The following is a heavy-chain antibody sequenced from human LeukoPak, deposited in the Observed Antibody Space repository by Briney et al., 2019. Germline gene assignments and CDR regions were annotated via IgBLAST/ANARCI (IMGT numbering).Heavy chain of an antibody. J-gene: IGHJ6*03. CDR2: IYSGGST. V-gene: IGHV3-53*01. Sequence: GGSLRLSCVPPGLTFSSNYMSWVRQALGKGGEWVSDIYSGGSTYYADSVKGRFTIPRDNSKHTLYLKMKSTGCEDTARYYRASGSGSYRNHYYYMDVWGTGTTVTVSS. CDR1: GLTFSSNY. D-gene: IGHD3-10*01. CDR3: ASGSGSYRNHYYYMDV.